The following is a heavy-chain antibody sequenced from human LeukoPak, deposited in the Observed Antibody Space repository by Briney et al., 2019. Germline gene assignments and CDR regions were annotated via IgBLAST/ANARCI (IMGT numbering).Heavy chain of an antibody. Sequence: ASVTVSCKASGDTFIRYGITWVRQAPGQGLEWMGWISTGNGNTNYGQTFQGRVTMTTDTSTNTGYMKLRSLRSDDTAVYFCARGATGAEPFWGQGTLVTVSS. D-gene: IGHD1-14*01. V-gene: IGHV1-18*01. CDR1: GDTFIRYG. CDR3: ARGATGAEPF. J-gene: IGHJ4*02. CDR2: ISTGNGNT.